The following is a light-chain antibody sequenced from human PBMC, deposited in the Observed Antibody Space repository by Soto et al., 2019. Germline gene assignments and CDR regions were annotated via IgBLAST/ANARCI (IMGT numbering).Light chain of an antibody. V-gene: IGKV3-15*01. CDR3: HQYNDWSLT. Sequence: EIVMTQSPATLSVSPGERATLSCRASQNIHNNLAWFQQKPGQVSTFLIYGASTRATGIPARFSGSGSGTEFTLTISSLQSEDFAVYYCHQYNDWSLTFGGGTKVEIK. J-gene: IGKJ4*01. CDR1: QNIHNN. CDR2: GAS.